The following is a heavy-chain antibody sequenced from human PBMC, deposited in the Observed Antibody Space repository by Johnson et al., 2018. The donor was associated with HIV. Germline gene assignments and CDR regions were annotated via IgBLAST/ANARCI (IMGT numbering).Heavy chain of an antibody. CDR2: ISGSGGST. CDR1: GFTFSDYY. D-gene: IGHD2-21*01. J-gene: IGHJ3*01. CDR3: ARLRWGSGDPLHDAFDV. V-gene: IGHV3-11*04. Sequence: QVQLVESGGGLVKPGGSLRLSCAASGFTFSDYYMSWIRQAPGKGLEWVSAISGSGGSTYYADSVKGRFPISRDNSKNSLYVQMNRLRAEDTAVYYCARLRWGSGDPLHDAFDVWGQGTMVTVSS.